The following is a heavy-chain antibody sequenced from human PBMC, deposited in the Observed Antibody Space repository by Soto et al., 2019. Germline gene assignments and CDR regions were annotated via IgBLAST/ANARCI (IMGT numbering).Heavy chain of an antibody. Sequence: GGSLRLSCAASGFTFSSYGMHWVRQAPGKGLEWVAVISYDGSNKYYADSVKGRFTISRDNSKNTLYLQMNSLRAEDTVVYYCAKAHTWIQLWFPFDYWGREPWSPS. CDR3: AKAHTWIQLWFPFDY. V-gene: IGHV3-30*18. CDR1: GFTFSSYG. D-gene: IGHD5-18*01. J-gene: IGHJ4*02. CDR2: ISYDGSNK.